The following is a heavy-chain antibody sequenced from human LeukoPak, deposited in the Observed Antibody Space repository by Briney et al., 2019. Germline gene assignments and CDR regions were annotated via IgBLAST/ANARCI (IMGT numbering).Heavy chain of an antibody. CDR2: ISAYNGDT. Sequence: GASVKVSCKASGYTFTSYGISWVRQAPGQELEWMGWISAYNGDTNYAQKLQGRVTMTTDTSTSTAYMELRSLRSDDTAVYYCARGDGNWNDRTNDYWGQGTLVTVSS. D-gene: IGHD1-20*01. CDR3: ARGDGNWNDRTNDY. J-gene: IGHJ4*02. V-gene: IGHV1-18*01. CDR1: GYTFTSYG.